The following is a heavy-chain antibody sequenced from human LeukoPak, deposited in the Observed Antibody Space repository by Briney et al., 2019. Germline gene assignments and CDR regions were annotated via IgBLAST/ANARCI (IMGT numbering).Heavy chain of an antibody. J-gene: IGHJ6*02. V-gene: IGHV1-8*01. CDR3: ARDAKTSTIFGVVITYYYYYGMDV. CDR1: GYTFTSYD. D-gene: IGHD3-3*01. Sequence: ASVKVSCKASGYTFTSYDINWVRHATGQGLEWMGWMNPNSGNTGYAQKFQGRVTMTRNTSISTAYMELSSLRSEDTAVYYCARDAKTSTIFGVVITYYYYYGMDVWGQGTTVTVSS. CDR2: MNPNSGNT.